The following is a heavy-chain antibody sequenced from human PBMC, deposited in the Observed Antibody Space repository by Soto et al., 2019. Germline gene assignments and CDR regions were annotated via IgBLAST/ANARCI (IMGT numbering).Heavy chain of an antibody. V-gene: IGHV3-30*03. J-gene: IGHJ3*02. CDR2: MSVDGSIK. CDR3: ATIAVPPAFDI. Sequence: QVLLVEAGGGVVQPGRSLRLSCAASGFIFSSYGMNWVRQAPGKGLEWVAVMSVDGSIKYYADSVKGRFTISRNNSKNTLYLQMNSLRAEDTAVYYCATIAVPPAFDIWGQGTMVTVSS. D-gene: IGHD6-19*01. CDR1: GFIFSSYG.